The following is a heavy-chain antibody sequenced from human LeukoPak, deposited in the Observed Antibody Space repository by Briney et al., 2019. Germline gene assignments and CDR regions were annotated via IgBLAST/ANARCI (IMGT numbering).Heavy chain of an antibody. Sequence: SGPTLVKPTQTLTLTCTFSGFSLSTSGVGVGWIRQPPGKDLEWLALIYWDDDKRYSPSLKSRLTITKDTSKNQVVLTMTNMDPVDTATYYCARQGHYGSGDYYFDYWGQGTLVTVSS. V-gene: IGHV2-5*02. CDR2: IYWDDDK. CDR1: GFSLSTSGVG. J-gene: IGHJ4*02. CDR3: ARQGHYGSGDYYFDY. D-gene: IGHD3-10*01.